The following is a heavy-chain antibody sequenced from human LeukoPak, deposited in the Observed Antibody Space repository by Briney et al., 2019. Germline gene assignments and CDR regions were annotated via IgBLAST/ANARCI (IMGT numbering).Heavy chain of an antibody. J-gene: IGHJ5*02. CDR3: ARGLGYSSSWYMNWFDP. CDR2: ISSSGSTI. V-gene: IGHV3-48*03. CDR1: GFTFSSYE. Sequence: GGSLRLSCAASGFTFSSYEMNWVRQAPGKGLEWVSYISSSGSTIYYADSVKGRFTISRDNAKNSLYPQMNSLRAEDTAVYYCARGLGYSSSWYMNWFDPWGQGTLVTVSS. D-gene: IGHD6-13*01.